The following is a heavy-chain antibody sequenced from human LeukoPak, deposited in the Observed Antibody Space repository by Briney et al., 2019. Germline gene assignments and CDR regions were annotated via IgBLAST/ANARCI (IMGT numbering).Heavy chain of an antibody. J-gene: IGHJ6*03. V-gene: IGHV3-30*03. CDR1: GFTFSSCG. D-gene: IGHD3-10*01. CDR2: ISYDGSNK. Sequence: SGGPLRLSCAASGFTFSSCGMHWVRQAPGKGLEWVAVISYDGSNKYYADSVKGRFTTSRDNAKNSLYLQMNSLRAEDTAVYYCARVHYGSGSFYIGTFDGYYYYYMDVWGKGTTVTVSS. CDR3: ARVHYGSGSFYIGTFDGYYYYYMDV.